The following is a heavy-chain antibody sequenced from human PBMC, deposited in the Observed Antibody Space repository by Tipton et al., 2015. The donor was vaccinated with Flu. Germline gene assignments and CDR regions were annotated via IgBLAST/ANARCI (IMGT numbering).Heavy chain of an antibody. D-gene: IGHD3-3*01. J-gene: IGHJ4*02. V-gene: IGHV1-69*05. CDR3: ARGSYDFWRSFDS. Sequence: QSGAEVKKPGSSVKVSCKSSGGTFSDNAINWVRQAPGQGLEWMGGIILIFGTTDYAQKFQGRVIMTRNTSINTAYMELSTLRYEDTAVYFCARGSYDFWRSFDSWGQGTLVTVSS. CDR1: GGTFSDNA. CDR2: IILIFGTT.